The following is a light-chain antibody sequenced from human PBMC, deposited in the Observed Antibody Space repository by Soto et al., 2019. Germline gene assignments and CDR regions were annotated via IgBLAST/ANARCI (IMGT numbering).Light chain of an antibody. CDR2: TAS. Sequence: DIPMTQSPSSLSASVGDRVTITCRASQSISNSLNWYQQKPGKAPKLLIYTASNLQSGVPSRFSGSRSGTDFTLIISSLQPEDFATYYCQQSYSTHMHTFGQGTKLEIK. CDR3: QQSYSTHMHT. V-gene: IGKV1-39*01. CDR1: QSISNS. J-gene: IGKJ2*01.